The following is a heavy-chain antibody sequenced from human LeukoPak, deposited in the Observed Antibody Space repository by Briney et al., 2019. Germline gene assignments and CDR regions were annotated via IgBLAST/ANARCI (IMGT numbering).Heavy chain of an antibody. V-gene: IGHV1-2*02. CDR2: INPISGGS. Sequence: ASVKVSCKASGYRFTDYYLYWVRQAPGQGLEWMGWINPISGGSKSAQRFQGRVTMTRDTTMNTAYMEMNRLGSDDTAVYYCARDGVQSSSSVGDWLDPWGQGTRVTVSS. J-gene: IGHJ5*02. CDR3: ARDGVQSSSSVGDWLDP. D-gene: IGHD6-13*01. CDR1: GYRFTDYY.